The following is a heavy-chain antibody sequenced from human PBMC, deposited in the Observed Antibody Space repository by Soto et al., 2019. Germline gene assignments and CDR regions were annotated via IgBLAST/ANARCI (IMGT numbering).Heavy chain of an antibody. Sequence: ASVKVSCKASGYTFTTYDITWVRQAPGQGLEWMGWVSGYNGNTKYAQRLQGRVTMTRETSTSTAYMELRSLTSDDTAVYYCARDSTARLAWFDPWGQGSLVTV. J-gene: IGHJ5*02. D-gene: IGHD6-6*01. CDR1: GYTFTTYD. CDR3: ARDSTARLAWFDP. CDR2: VSGYNGNT. V-gene: IGHV1-18*04.